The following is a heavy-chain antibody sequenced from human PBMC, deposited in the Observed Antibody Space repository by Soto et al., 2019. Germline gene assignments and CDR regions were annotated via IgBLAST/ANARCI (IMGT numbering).Heavy chain of an antibody. CDR3: ARILEFRDGYISHFDY. D-gene: IGHD5-18*01. Sequence: QVPLVQSGAEVKTPGSSVKVSCKASGGTFSNYFFSWLRRAPGQGLEWMGGVFPIFGTVNYAQKFQGRVTITADESTSTVYMELTSLTSEDTAVYFCARILEFRDGYISHFDYWGQGTLVTVSS. CDR2: VFPIFGTV. CDR1: GGTFSNYF. J-gene: IGHJ4*02. V-gene: IGHV1-69*01.